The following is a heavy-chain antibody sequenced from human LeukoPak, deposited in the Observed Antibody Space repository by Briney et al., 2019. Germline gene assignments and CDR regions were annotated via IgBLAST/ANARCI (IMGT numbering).Heavy chain of an antibody. J-gene: IGHJ4*02. CDR1: GFTSSSYA. D-gene: IGHD7-27*01. V-gene: IGHV3-30-3*01. CDR2: ISYDGSNK. Sequence: GGSLRLSCAASGFTSSSYAMHGFARAPGKGLEGLAVISYDGSNKYYADSVKGRFTISRDNSKNTLYLQMNSLRAEDTAVYYYARDRELTGLDFDYWGQGTLVTVSS. CDR3: ARDRELTGLDFDY.